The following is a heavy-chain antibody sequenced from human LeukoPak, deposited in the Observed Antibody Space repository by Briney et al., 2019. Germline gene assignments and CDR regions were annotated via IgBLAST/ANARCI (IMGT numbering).Heavy chain of an antibody. CDR2: TSDYNGNT. V-gene: IGHV1-18*01. CDR3: ARGSNYINPPDY. D-gene: IGHD4-11*01. J-gene: IGHJ4*02. Sequence: ASVKVSCKASGYTFTSYGISWVRQATGQGLEWMGWTSDYNGNTNYAQKLQGRVSMTTDTSTSTAYMELRSLRSDDTAVYYCARGSNYINPPDYWGQGTLVIVSS. CDR1: GYTFTSYG.